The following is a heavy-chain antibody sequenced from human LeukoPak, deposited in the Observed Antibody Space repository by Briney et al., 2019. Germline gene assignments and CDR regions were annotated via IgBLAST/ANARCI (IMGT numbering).Heavy chain of an antibody. V-gene: IGHV4-30-2*01. Sequence: SETLSLTCAVSGGSISSGGYSWSWTRQPPGKGLEWIGYIYHSGSTYYNPSLKSRVTISVDRSKNQFSLKLSSVTAADTAVYYCARDRFGAPFDYWGQGTLVTVSS. CDR3: ARDRFGAPFDY. D-gene: IGHD3-10*01. CDR1: GGSISSGGYS. J-gene: IGHJ4*02. CDR2: IYHSGST.